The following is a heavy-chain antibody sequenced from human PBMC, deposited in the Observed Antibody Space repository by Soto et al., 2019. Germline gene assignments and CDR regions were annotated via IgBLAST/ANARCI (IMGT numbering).Heavy chain of an antibody. Sequence: ASVKVSCKAPADTFTSYYIHWVRQAPGHGLEWMGIINPNGGSTRFAQKFQGRVTMTEDTSTDTAYMELSSLRSEDTAVYYCATDPSLYDNDYWGQGTLVTVSS. D-gene: IGHD3-22*01. CDR3: ATDPSLYDNDY. CDR2: INPNGGST. V-gene: IGHV1-46*01. J-gene: IGHJ4*02. CDR1: ADTFTSYY.